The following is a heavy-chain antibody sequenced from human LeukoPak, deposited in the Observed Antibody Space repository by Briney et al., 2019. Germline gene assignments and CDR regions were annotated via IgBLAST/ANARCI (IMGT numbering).Heavy chain of an antibody. D-gene: IGHD3-22*01. J-gene: IGHJ4*02. CDR2: ISGSGVST. CDR1: GFTFSSYA. Sequence: GGSLRLSCAASGFTFSSYAMSWVRQAPGKGLEWVSSISGSGVSTYYAGSVKGRFTISRDNSKNTLYLQMNSLRAEDTAVYYCAKPYYYDSSGLRTLDNWGQGTLVTVSS. CDR3: AKPYYYDSSGLRTLDN. V-gene: IGHV3-23*01.